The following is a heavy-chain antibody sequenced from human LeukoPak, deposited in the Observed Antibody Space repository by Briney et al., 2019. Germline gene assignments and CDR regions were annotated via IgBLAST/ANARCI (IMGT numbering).Heavy chain of an antibody. D-gene: IGHD3-22*01. V-gene: IGHV3-74*01. J-gene: IGHJ4*02. CDR1: GFTFSSYG. CDR2: INTDGSST. CDR3: ARGRYYYDSSGYYYFDY. Sequence: GGSLRLSCAASGFTFSSYGMHWVRQAPGKGLVWVSRINTDGSSTSYADSVKGRFTISRDNAKNTLYLQMNSLRAEDTAVHYCARGRYYYDSSGYYYFDYWGQGTLVTVSS.